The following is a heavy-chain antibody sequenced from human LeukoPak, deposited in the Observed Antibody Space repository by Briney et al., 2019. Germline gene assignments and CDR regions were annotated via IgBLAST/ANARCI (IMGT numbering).Heavy chain of an antibody. J-gene: IGHJ2*01. CDR1: GDSISSYY. CDR3: ARGANWFFDL. V-gene: IGHV4-59*01. Sequence: PSETLSLTCTVSGDSISSYYWSWIRQPPGKGLEWIGYIYYSGSTNYNPSLKSRVTISVDTSKNQFSLKLSSVTAADTAVYYCARGANWFFDLWGRGTLVTVSS. CDR2: IYYSGST.